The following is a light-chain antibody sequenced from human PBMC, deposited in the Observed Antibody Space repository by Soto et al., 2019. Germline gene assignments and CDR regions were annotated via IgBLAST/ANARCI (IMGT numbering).Light chain of an antibody. V-gene: IGKV1-6*01. Sequence: AIQMTQSPSSLSASVGDRVTITCRASQGIRSDLGWYQQKPGIAPKLLIYGASTLQSGVPSRFSGSGSGTDLPLTISSLQPEDFATYYCLQDYNYPHTFGQGTKLEIK. CDR3: LQDYNYPHT. J-gene: IGKJ2*01. CDR1: QGIRSD. CDR2: GAS.